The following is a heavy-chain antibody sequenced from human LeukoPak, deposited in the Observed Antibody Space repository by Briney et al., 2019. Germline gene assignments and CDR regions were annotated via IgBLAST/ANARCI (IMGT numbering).Heavy chain of an antibody. CDR2: INPNSGGT. Sequence: ASVKVSCKASGYTFTGYYMHRVRQAPGQGLEWMGWINPNSGGTNYAQKFQGWVTMTSDTSISTAYMELSTLKSDDTAVYYCASSYSSGRDNWFDRWGEGALVTDSP. CDR3: ASSYSSGRDNWFDR. V-gene: IGHV1-2*04. D-gene: IGHD6-19*01. J-gene: IGHJ5*02. CDR1: GYTFTGYY.